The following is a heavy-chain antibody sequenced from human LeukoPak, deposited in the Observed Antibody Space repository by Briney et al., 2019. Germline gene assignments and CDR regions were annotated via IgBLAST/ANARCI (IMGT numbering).Heavy chain of an antibody. J-gene: IGHJ4*02. CDR1: GYTFTGYY. CDR3: ARGRYGSGPADY. Sequence: SVRVSCKASGYTFTGYYMHWGRQAPGQGLEWMGRINTNSGGTNYAHKFQGRVTMSRDASISTAYMELSRLRSDDTAVYYCARGRYGSGPADYWGQGTLVTVSS. D-gene: IGHD3-10*01. CDR2: INTNSGGT. V-gene: IGHV1-2*06.